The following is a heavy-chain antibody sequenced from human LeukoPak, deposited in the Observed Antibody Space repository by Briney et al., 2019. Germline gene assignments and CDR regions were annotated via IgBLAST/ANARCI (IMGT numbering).Heavy chain of an antibody. CDR2: IIPIFGTA. CDR3: ASLPYCSSTSCFPEYFQH. V-gene: IGHV1-69*13. J-gene: IGHJ1*01. CDR1: GGTFSSYA. D-gene: IGHD2-2*01. Sequence: VASVKVSCRASGGTFSSYAISWVRQAPGQGLEWMGGIIPIFGTANYAQKFQGRVTITADESTSTAYMELSSLRSEDTAVYYCASLPYCSSTSCFPEYFQHWGQGTLVTVSS.